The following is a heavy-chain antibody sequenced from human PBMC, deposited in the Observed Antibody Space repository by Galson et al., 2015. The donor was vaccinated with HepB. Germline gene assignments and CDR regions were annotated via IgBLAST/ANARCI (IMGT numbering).Heavy chain of an antibody. Sequence: SLRLSCAASGFTFSSYSMNWVRQAPGKGLEWVSYISSSSSTIYYADSVKGRFTISRDNAKNSLYLQMNSLRAEDTAVYYCARDREGYCSGGSCHPGDYWGQGTLVTVSS. D-gene: IGHD2-15*01. V-gene: IGHV3-48*04. CDR1: GFTFSSYS. J-gene: IGHJ4*02. CDR2: ISSSSSTI. CDR3: ARDREGYCSGGSCHPGDY.